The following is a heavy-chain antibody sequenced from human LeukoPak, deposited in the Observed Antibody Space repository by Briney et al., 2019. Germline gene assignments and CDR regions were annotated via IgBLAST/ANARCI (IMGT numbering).Heavy chain of an antibody. D-gene: IGHD3-22*01. V-gene: IGHV4-30-2*01. CDR1: GGSISSGGYY. J-gene: IGHJ3*02. CDR2: IYHSGST. Sequence: SQTLSLTCTVSGGSISSGGYYWSWIRQHPGKGLEWIGYIYHSGSTYYNPSLKSRVTISVDRSKNQFSLKLSSVTAADTAVYYCARAWLTYYDSSPYALDIWGQGTMVTVSS. CDR3: ARAWLTYYDSSPYALDI.